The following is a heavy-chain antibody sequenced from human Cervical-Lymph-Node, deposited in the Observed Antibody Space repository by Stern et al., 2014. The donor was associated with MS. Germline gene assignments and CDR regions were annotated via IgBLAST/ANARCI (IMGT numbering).Heavy chain of an antibody. J-gene: IGHJ5*02. CDR2: IHDSGST. D-gene: IGHD1-26*01. Sequence: VQLVESGPGLVKPSQTLSLTCTVSGGSISSSGYYWSWIRQPADKGLEWIGRIHDSGSTYYNPSLKSRVTISMDPAKNQFSLKLTSVTAAETAVYYCATTRWDLFTWNWFDPWGQGTLVTVSS. CDR3: ATTRWDLFTWNWFDP. CDR1: GGSISSSGYY. V-gene: IGHV4-61*02.